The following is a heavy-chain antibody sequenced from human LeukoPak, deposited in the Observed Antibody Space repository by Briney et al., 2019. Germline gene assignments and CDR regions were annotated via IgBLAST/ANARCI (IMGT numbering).Heavy chain of an antibody. Sequence: GRSLRLSCAASGFTFSSYAMHWVRQAPGKGLEWVAVISYDGSNKYYADSLEGRFTISRDNVRNSLYLQMNSLRAEDTAVYYCAGDYEGNLAFDIWGQGTMVTVSS. D-gene: IGHD4-23*01. J-gene: IGHJ3*02. V-gene: IGHV3-30-3*01. CDR3: AGDYEGNLAFDI. CDR1: GFTFSSYA. CDR2: ISYDGSNK.